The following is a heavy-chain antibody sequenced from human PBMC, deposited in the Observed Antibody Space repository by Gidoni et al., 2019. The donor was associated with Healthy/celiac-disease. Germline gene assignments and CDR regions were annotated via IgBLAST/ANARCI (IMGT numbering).Heavy chain of an antibody. J-gene: IGHJ4*02. CDR3: ARDRNTIFGHRTLGPDY. Sequence: QVQLVQSGAEVKKPGASVKVSCKASGYTFTRYYMHWVRQAPGQGLEWMGIIKPSGGSTSYAQKLQGRVTMTRDTSTSTVYMELSSLRSEDTAVYYCARDRNTIFGHRTLGPDYWGQGTLVTVSS. V-gene: IGHV1-46*04. CDR1: GYTFTRYY. CDR2: IKPSGGST. D-gene: IGHD3-3*01.